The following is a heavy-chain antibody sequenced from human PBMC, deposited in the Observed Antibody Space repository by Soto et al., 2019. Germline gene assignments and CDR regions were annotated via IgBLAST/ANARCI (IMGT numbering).Heavy chain of an antibody. CDR1: GFSLTTSGVG. J-gene: IGHJ5*02. CDR2: IYWDDDR. CDR3: AHRTTTVTWWFDP. Sequence: QITLKESGPTLVKPTQTLTLTCTFSGFSLTTSGVGGGWIRQPPGKTLERLALIYWDDDRRYSPSLKSRLTISKDTSKNQVVLTMTNMNPADPATYFFAHRTTTVTWWFDPWGQGTLVTVSS. V-gene: IGHV2-5*02. D-gene: IGHD4-17*01.